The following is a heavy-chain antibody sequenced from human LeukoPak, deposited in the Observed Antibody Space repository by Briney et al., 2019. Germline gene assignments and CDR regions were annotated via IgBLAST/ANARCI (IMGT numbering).Heavy chain of an antibody. Sequence: GGSLRLSCTASGFTFGDYAMSWVRQAPGKGLEWVGFIRSKAYGGAIEYAASVKGRFSISRDDSKGSAYLQMNSLKTEDTAVYYCTRSRGYSGYATYYFDYWGQGTLVTVSS. V-gene: IGHV3-49*04. D-gene: IGHD5-12*01. CDR2: IRSKAYGGAI. J-gene: IGHJ4*02. CDR3: TRSRGYSGYATYYFDY. CDR1: GFTFGDYA.